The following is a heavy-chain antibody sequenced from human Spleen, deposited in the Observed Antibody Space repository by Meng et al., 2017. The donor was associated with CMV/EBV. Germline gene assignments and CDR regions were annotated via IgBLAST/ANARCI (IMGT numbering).Heavy chain of an antibody. Sequence: GESLKISCAASGFTFSSYAMHGVRQAPGKGLEMVAVISYDGSNKYYADSVKGRFTITRDNSKNTLYLQMNSLRAEDTAVYYCARDRGCSSTSCPVGYWGQGTLVTVSS. CDR2: ISYDGSNK. CDR1: GFTFSSYA. D-gene: IGHD2-2*01. CDR3: ARDRGCSSTSCPVGY. V-gene: IGHV3-30*04. J-gene: IGHJ4*02.